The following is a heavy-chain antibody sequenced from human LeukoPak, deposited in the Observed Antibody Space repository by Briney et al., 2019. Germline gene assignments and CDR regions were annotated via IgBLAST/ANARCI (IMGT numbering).Heavy chain of an antibody. V-gene: IGHV4-61*01. D-gene: IGHD6-13*01. CDR1: GGSVRGDRYY. CDR3: ARDQVTAAGTGGLGY. CDR2: IYHSGST. J-gene: IGHJ4*02. Sequence: SETLSLTCTVSGGSVRGDRYYRNWIRQPPGKGLEWVGEIYHSGSTIYNPSLKSRVTISVDMSKNQFSLKLNSVTAADTAVYFCARDQVTAAGTGGLGYWGQGTLVTVSS.